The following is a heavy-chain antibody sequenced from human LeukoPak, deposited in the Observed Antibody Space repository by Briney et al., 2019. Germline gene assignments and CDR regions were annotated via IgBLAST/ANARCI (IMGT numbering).Heavy chain of an antibody. Sequence: PSETLSLTCAVSGDSISSYYWSWIRQPPGKGLEWIGYIYYSGSTNYNPSLKSRVTISVDTSKNQFSLKLSSVTAADTAVYYCARSGTTGYTYSNWFDPWGQGTLVTVSS. CDR3: ARSGTTGYTYSNWFDP. J-gene: IGHJ5*02. V-gene: IGHV4-59*01. CDR1: GDSISSYY. D-gene: IGHD3-9*01. CDR2: IYYSGST.